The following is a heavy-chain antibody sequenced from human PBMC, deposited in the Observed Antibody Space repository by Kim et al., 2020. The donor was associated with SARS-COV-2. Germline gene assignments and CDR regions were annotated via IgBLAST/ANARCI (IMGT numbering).Heavy chain of an antibody. D-gene: IGHD2-15*01. V-gene: IGHV3-72*01. CDR3: TTAAGSGAGMDV. J-gene: IGHJ6*02. Sequence: GGSLRLSCAASGLTVSDHYMDWVRQTPGQGLEWVGRSRNKGRSYTTAYAASVKGRFTISRDESNNSLYLQMNGLKDGDSAVYYCTTAAGSGAGMDVWGQGTTVTVSS. CDR2: SRNKGRSYTT. CDR1: GLTVSDHY.